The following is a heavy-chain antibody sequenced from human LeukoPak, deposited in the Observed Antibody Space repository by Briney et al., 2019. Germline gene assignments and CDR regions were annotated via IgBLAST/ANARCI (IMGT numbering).Heavy chain of an antibody. CDR2: INHNSGGT. D-gene: IGHD2-15*01. CDR1: GYTFTGYY. V-gene: IGHV1-2*02. J-gene: IGHJ6*02. CDR3: ARDLGPLLGYCSGGSCYGDYYYGMDV. Sequence: ASVKVSCKASGYTFTGYYMHWVRQAPAQGLEWMGWINHNSGGTNYAQKFQGRLTMPRHTSISTAYMELSGLRSDDTAVYYCARDLGPLLGYCSGGSCYGDYYYGMDVWGQGTTVTVSS.